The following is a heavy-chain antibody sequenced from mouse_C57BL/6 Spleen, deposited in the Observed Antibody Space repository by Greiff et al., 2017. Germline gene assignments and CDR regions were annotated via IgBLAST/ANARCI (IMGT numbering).Heavy chain of an antibody. CDR3: ARGGCTTVVATRAMDY. Sequence: QVQLQQPGTELVKPGASVKLSCKASGYTFTSYWMHWVKQRPGQGLEWIGNINPSNGGTNYNEKFKSKATLTVDKSSSTAYMQLSSLTSEDSAVYYCARGGCTTVVATRAMDYWGQGTSVTVSS. J-gene: IGHJ4*01. CDR1: GYTFTSYW. D-gene: IGHD1-1*01. CDR2: INPSNGGT. V-gene: IGHV1-53*01.